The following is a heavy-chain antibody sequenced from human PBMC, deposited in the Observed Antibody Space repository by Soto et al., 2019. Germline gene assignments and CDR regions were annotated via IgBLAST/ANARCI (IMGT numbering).Heavy chain of an antibody. CDR1: GYTFTSYD. J-gene: IGHJ6*02. CDR3: ARSYMEMATGAIPNYYYYYGMDV. D-gene: IGHD2-21*01. V-gene: IGHV1-8*01. Sequence: ASVKVSCKASGYTFTSYDINWVRQATGQGLEWMGWMNPNSGNTGYAQKFQGRVTMTRNTSISTAYMELSSLRAEDTAVYYCARSYMEMATGAIPNYYYYYGMDVWGQGTTVTVSS. CDR2: MNPNSGNT.